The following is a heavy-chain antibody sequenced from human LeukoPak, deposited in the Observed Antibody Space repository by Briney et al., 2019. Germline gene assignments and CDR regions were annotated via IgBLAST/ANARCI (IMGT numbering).Heavy chain of an antibody. CDR1: GYTFTTYY. Sequence: ASVKVSCKASGYTFTTYYMHWVRQAPGQGLEWMGIINPSGGTTFYAQKFQGRVTMTRDMSTSTVHMELSSLRSEDTAVYYCARDHGMATILAKSNHFDFWGQGTLATVSS. D-gene: IGHD5-24*01. CDR3: ARDHGMATILAKSNHFDF. J-gene: IGHJ4*02. CDR2: INPSGGTT. V-gene: IGHV1-46*01.